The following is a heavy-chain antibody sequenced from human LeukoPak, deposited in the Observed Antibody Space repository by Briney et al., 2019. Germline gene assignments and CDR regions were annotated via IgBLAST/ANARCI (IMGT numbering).Heavy chain of an antibody. V-gene: IGHV3-21*01. D-gene: IGHD6-19*01. Sequence: GGSLRLSCAASGFTFSSYSMNWVRQAPGKGLEWVSSISSSSSYIYYADSVKGRFTISRDNAKNSLYLQMNSLRAEDTAVYYCAKGKQWLVNFDYWGQGTLVTVSS. CDR2: ISSSSSYI. J-gene: IGHJ4*02. CDR3: AKGKQWLVNFDY. CDR1: GFTFSSYS.